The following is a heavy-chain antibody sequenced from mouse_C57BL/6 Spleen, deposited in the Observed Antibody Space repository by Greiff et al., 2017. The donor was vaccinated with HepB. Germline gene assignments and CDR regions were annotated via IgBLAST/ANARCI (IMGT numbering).Heavy chain of an antibody. D-gene: IGHD3-2*02. CDR1: GYAFSSYW. CDR2: IYPGDGDT. J-gene: IGHJ2*01. CDR3: ASQLRPYYFDY. V-gene: IGHV1-80*01. Sequence: VQLQESGAELVKPGASVKISCKASGYAFSSYWMNLVKQRPGKGLEWIGQIYPGDGDTNYNGKFKGKATLTADKSSSTAYMQLSSLTSEDSAVYFCASQLRPYYFDYWGQGTTLTVSS.